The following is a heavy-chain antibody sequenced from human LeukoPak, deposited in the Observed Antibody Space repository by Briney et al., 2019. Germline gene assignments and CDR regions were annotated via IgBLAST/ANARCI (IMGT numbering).Heavy chain of an antibody. D-gene: IGHD5-12*01. V-gene: IGHV6-1*01. J-gene: IGHJ5*02. CDR2: TYYRSKWYN. Sequence: SQALSLTCAMSGGSVSSISGAWNWIRQSPSSGLHGLGRTYYRSKWYNDYAVSVKSRMTINPDTSKNQFSLQLNSVTPEDTAVYYCARGVYSGYGFDPWGQGTLVTVSS. CDR1: GGSVSSISGA. CDR3: ARGVYSGYGFDP.